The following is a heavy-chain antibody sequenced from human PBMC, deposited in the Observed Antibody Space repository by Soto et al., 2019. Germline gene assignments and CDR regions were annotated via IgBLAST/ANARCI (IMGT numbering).Heavy chain of an antibody. J-gene: IGHJ5*02. CDR2: IYHRGTS. V-gene: IGHV4-30-2*01. Sequence: SETLSLTCTVSGVTISSCAYSWSWIRLPPGKRLEWIGYIYHRGTSHYNPSLKSRVTMSVDRSKNQFSLNLRSVTAADTAVYYCARTLDYGGSAGTNWFDPWGQGTLVTVSS. CDR3: ARTLDYGGSAGTNWFDP. D-gene: IGHD2-15*01. CDR1: GVTISSCAYS.